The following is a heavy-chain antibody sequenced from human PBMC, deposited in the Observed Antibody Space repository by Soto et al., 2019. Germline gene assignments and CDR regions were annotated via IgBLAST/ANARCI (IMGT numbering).Heavy chain of an antibody. Sequence: PSETLSLTFTVSGGSTSSYNWSWTRQPPGKGLEWIGYIYYSGRTTYNPSLKSRVTISVGTSKNQFSLKLSSVTAADTAVYYCARRSGFRLFDPWGQGTQVTVSS. V-gene: IGHV4-59*01. D-gene: IGHD5-12*01. CDR2: IYYSGRT. CDR3: ARRSGFRLFDP. J-gene: IGHJ5*02. CDR1: GGSTSSYN.